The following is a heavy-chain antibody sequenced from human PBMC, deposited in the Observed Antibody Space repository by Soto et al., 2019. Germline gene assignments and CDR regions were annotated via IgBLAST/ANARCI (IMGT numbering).Heavy chain of an antibody. CDR2: IYYSGST. D-gene: IGHD6-19*01. Sequence: ETLSLTCTVSGGSISSYYWSWVRQPPGKGLEWIGYIYYSGSTNYNPSLKSRVTISVDMSKNQFSLKLTSVTAADTAVYYCARDHSSGWPFFDYWGQGTLVTVSS. J-gene: IGHJ4*02. CDR3: ARDHSSGWPFFDY. CDR1: GGSISSYY. V-gene: IGHV4-59*01.